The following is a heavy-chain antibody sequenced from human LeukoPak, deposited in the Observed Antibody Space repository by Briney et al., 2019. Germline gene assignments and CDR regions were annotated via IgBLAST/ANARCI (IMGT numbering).Heavy chain of an antibody. CDR2: ISAYNGNT. D-gene: IGHD4-17*01. V-gene: IGHV1-18*04. J-gene: IGHJ6*02. CDR3: ARESTYGDYGPGYYYGMDV. CDR1: GYTFTGYY. Sequence: ASVKVSCKASGYTFTGYYMHWVRQAPGQGLEWMGWISAYNGNTNYAQKLQGRVTMTTDTSTSTAYMELRSLRSDDTAVYYCARESTYGDYGPGYYYGMDVWGQGTTVTVSS.